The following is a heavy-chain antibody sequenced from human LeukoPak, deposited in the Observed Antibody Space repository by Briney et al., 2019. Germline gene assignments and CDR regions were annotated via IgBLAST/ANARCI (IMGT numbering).Heavy chain of an antibody. CDR1: GRPFSIYY. V-gene: IGHV4-59*01. CDR2: IYYSWTT. J-gene: IGHJ4*02. CDR3: ASGEDVERYYLAY. D-gene: IGHD3-10*01. Sequence: SETLTLPCSVSGRPFSIYYWTWIRQTPGKGLEWIGYIYYSWTTNHNPFFERRAHLSLDTSKNQFSLKLTSLTAADTGVYFFASGEDVERYYLAYWGQGTLVTVSS.